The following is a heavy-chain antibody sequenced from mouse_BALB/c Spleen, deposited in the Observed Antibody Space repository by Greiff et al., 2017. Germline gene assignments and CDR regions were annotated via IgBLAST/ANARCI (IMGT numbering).Heavy chain of an antibody. CDR3: TGPSYDGNYAPFAY. Sequence: EVKVEESGGGLVQPGGSMKLSCVASGFTFSNYWMNWVRQSPEKGLEWVAEISLNSNNYATHYAESVIGRFTIARDDSKSSVYLQMNNVRAEDTGIYYDTGPSYDGNYAPFAYWGQGTLVTVSA. CDR1: GFTFSNYW. D-gene: IGHD2-10*01. J-gene: IGHJ3*01. V-gene: IGHV6-6*02. CDR2: ISLNSNNYAT.